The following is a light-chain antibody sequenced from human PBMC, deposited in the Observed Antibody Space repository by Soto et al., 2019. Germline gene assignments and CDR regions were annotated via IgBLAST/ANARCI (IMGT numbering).Light chain of an antibody. V-gene: IGKV3-11*01. CDR3: QQRHMWPIT. Sequence: EVDLTQSPITLSLSPGERATLSCRASQSFRALLAWYQQKPGQAPRLLMYDAYNRATGIPPRFSGSGSGTDFTLTISSLEPEDSAVYYCQQRHMWPITFGQGTRLEIK. CDR2: DAY. J-gene: IGKJ5*01. CDR1: QSFRAL.